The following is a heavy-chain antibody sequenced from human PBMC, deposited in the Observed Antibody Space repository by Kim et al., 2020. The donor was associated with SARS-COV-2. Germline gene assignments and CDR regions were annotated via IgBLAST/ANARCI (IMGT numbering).Heavy chain of an antibody. CDR3: ASFEGGSGWYRGYYYYGMDV. CDR2: IYYSGST. V-gene: IGHV4-39*01. Sequence: SETLSLTCTVSGGSISSSSYYWGWIRQPPGKGLEWIGSIYYSGSTYYNPSLKSRVTISVDTSKNQFSLKLSSVTAADTAVYYCASFEGGSGWYRGYYYYGMDVWGQGTTVTVSS. D-gene: IGHD6-19*01. J-gene: IGHJ6*02. CDR1: GGSISSSSYY.